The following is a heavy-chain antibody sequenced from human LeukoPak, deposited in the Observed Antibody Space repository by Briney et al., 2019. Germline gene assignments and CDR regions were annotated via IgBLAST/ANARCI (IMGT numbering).Heavy chain of an antibody. V-gene: IGHV3-49*04. CDR3: YYYYGMDV. Sequence: GGSLRLSCTASGFTFGDYAMSWVRQAPGKGLGWVGFIKSKAYGGTTEYAASVKGRFTISRDDSKSIAYLQMNSLKTEDTAVYYCYYYYGMDVWGQGTTATVSS. J-gene: IGHJ6*02. CDR1: GFTFGDYA. CDR2: IKSKAYGGTT.